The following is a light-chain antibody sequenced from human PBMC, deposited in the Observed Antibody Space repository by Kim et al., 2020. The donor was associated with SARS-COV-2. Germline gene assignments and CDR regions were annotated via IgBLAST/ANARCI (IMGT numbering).Light chain of an antibody. Sequence: QSVLTEPPSVSGAPGKRVTISCTGSSSNIGAGYDVHWYQQLPGTAPKLLIYGNSNRPSGVPDRFSGSKSGTSASLAITGLQAEEEADYYCQSYDSSLSGWVFGGGTQLTVL. CDR2: GNS. CDR1: SSNIGAGYD. V-gene: IGLV1-40*01. CDR3: QSYDSSLSGWV. J-gene: IGLJ3*02.